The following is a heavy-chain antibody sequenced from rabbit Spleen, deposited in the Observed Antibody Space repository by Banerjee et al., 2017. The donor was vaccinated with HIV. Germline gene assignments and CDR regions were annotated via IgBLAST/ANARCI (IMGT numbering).Heavy chain of an antibody. Sequence: QEQLVESGGDLVQPGASLTLPGKPSGFSFSNAFGMGWFRQAPGKGLEWIGHIDRVGSAYYPNWAKGRFTISRDNAQNTVFLQMTRLTAADTATYYCLRGVVAEWFDGRLWGPGTLVTVS. J-gene: IGHJ6*01. CDR2: IDRVGSA. V-gene: IGHV1S45*01. D-gene: IGHD1-1*01. CDR3: LRGVVAEWFDGRL. CDR1: GFSFSNAFG.